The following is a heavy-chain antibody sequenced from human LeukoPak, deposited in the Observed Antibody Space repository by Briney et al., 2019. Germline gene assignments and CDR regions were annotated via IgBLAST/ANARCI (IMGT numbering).Heavy chain of an antibody. Sequence: GGSLRLSCAASGFTFSSYAMSWVRQAPGKGLEWVSAISGSGGSTYYADSVKGRFTISRDNSKNTLYLQMNSLRAEDTAVYYCAKSYYDFWSGYYSLNYYGMDVWGQGTTVTASS. CDR2: ISGSGGST. CDR3: AKSYYDFWSGYYSLNYYGMDV. D-gene: IGHD3-3*01. V-gene: IGHV3-23*01. CDR1: GFTFSSYA. J-gene: IGHJ6*02.